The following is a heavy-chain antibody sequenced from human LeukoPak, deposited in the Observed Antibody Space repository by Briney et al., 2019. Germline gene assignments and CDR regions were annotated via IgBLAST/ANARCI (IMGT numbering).Heavy chain of an antibody. D-gene: IGHD4-23*01. J-gene: IGHJ4*02. V-gene: IGHV3-30*02. CDR1: GFIFSNYG. CDR3: AKDGSYGGNSPDYFDY. Sequence: GGSLRLSCAASGFIFSNYGMHWVRQAPGKGLEWVAFIRYDGSNKYYADSVKGRFTISRDNSKNTLYLQMNSLRAEDTAVYYCAKDGSYGGNSPDYFDYWGQGTLVTVSS. CDR2: IRYDGSNK.